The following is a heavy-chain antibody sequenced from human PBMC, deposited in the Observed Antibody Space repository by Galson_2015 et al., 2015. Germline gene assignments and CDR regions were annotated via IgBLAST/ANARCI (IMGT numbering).Heavy chain of an antibody. V-gene: IGHV3-30-3*01. CDR2: ISYDGSNK. CDR1: GFTFSSYA. J-gene: IGHJ4*02. Sequence: SLRLSCAASGFTFSSYAMHWVRQAPGKGLEWVAVISYDGSNKYYADSVKGRFTISRDNSKNTLYLQMNSLRAEDTAVYYCARDGPEQLVPSLRKAFDYWGQGTLVTVSS. D-gene: IGHD6-13*01. CDR3: ARDGPEQLVPSLRKAFDY.